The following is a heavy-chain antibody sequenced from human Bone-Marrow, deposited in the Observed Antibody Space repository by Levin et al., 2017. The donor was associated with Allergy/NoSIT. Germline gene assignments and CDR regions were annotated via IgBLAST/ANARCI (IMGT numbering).Heavy chain of an antibody. CDR2: IYYSGST. CDR1: GGSISNSY. D-gene: IGHD4-17*01. CDR3: ARDGHGDYVGDDAFDI. Sequence: SETLSLTCSVSGGSISNSYWSWIRQPPGKGLEWIGYIYYSGSTNYNPSLRSRVTISIDTSKNQFSLKLTAVTAADTAVYYCARDGHGDYVGDDAFDIWGHGTMVTVSS. V-gene: IGHV4-59*12. J-gene: IGHJ3*02.